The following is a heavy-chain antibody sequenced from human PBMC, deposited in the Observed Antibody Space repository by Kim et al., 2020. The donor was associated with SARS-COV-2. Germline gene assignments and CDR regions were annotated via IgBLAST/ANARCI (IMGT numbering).Heavy chain of an antibody. CDR2: IRSEAYGGIK. CDR1: GFTFGDYA. D-gene: IGHD6-6*01. J-gene: IGHJ4*02. V-gene: IGHV3-49*03. Sequence: GGSLRLSCTASGFTFGDYAMSWFRQAPGEGLEWVGFIRSEAYGGIKEYAASVKGRFTTSRDDSKSITYLQMNSLKTEDTAVYYCTRFSSSSISAFTQPNDYWGQGTLVTVSS. CDR3: TRFSSSSISAFTQPNDY.